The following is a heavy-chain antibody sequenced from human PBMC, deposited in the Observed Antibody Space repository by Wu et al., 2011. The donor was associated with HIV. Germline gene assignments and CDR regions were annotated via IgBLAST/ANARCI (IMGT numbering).Heavy chain of an antibody. Sequence: QVQLVRVWAEVKKPGSSVKVSCKASGGTFSSYAISWVRQAPGQGLEWMGRIIPIFGTANYAQKFQGRVTITADKSTSTAYMELSSLRSEDTAVYYCARGTIVGATGDYYYGMDVWGQGTTVTVSS. V-gene: IGHV1-69*14. CDR3: ARGTIVGATGDYYYGMDV. J-gene: IGHJ6*02. CDR2: IIPIFGTA. D-gene: IGHD1-26*01. CDR1: GGTFSSYA.